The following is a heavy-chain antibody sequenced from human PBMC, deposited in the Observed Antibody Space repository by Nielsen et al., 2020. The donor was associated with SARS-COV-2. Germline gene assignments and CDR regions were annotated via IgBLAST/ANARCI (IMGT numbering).Heavy chain of an antibody. J-gene: IGHJ5*02. CDR3: VRGAAWFDP. CDR2: TSYDGNT. Sequence: SETLSLTCTVSGDSITSGGSHWSWIRHHPLRGLELLGFTSYDGNTYSNPSLASRLITSVATSENQFSLRLNSVTAADTAIYFCVRGAAWFDPWGQGTRVTVFS. D-gene: IGHD2-15*01. CDR1: GDSITSGGSH. V-gene: IGHV4-31*03.